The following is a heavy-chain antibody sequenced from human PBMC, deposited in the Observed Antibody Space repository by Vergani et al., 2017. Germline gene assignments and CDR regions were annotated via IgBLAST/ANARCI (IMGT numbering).Heavy chain of an antibody. CDR3: ARDSGTGIDY. CDR2: IYYSGST. V-gene: IGHV4-59*01. D-gene: IGHD6-13*01. CDR1: GGSISSYY. Sequence: QVQLQESGPGLVKPSETLSLTCTVSGGSISSYYWSWIRQPPGKGLEWIGYIYYSGSTNYNPSLKSRVTISVDTSKNQFSRKLSSVTAADTAVYYCARDSGTGIDYWGQGTLVTVSS. J-gene: IGHJ4*02.